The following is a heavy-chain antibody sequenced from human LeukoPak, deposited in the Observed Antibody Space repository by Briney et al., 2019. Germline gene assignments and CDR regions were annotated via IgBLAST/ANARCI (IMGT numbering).Heavy chain of an antibody. V-gene: IGHV1-18*01. CDR1: GYIFSNFFSSYG. Sequence: ASVKVSCKASGYIFSNFFSSYGITWVRQAPGQGLEWMGWISPYSGKTKFAQKFQGIVTMTTETSTSTAYMELRSLRSDDTAVYYCARLDSSGYYPPGRYYYGMDVWGQGTTVTVSS. D-gene: IGHD3-22*01. CDR3: ARLDSSGYYPPGRYYYGMDV. CDR2: ISPYSGKT. J-gene: IGHJ6*02.